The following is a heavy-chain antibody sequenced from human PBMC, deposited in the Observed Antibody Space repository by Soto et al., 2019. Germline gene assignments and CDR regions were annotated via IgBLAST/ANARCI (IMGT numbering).Heavy chain of an antibody. D-gene: IGHD1-26*01. Sequence: EGSLRLSCAASGFTFRSFGMHWVRQAPGKGLEWVSLISHDGDKKNYADSVKGRFTISRDNSNNTLFLEMNSLRPEDTAVYYCAKSSLVSGTYGLDHWGQGTLVTVSS. V-gene: IGHV3-30*18. CDR3: AKSSLVSGTYGLDH. J-gene: IGHJ4*02. CDR2: ISHDGDKK. CDR1: GFTFRSFG.